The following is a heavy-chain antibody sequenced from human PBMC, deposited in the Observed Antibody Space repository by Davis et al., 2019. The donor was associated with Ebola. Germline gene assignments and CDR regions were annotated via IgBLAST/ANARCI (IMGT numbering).Heavy chain of an antibody. CDR2: INPKSGGT. D-gene: IGHD2-8*01. V-gene: IGHV1-2*04. Sequence: AASVKVSCKASGYTFIDNYIHWMRQAPGQGPEWMGWINPKSGGTKYAQRFQDWVTMTRDTSITTAYVELSGLTSDDTAIYYCARALSATYDYYVDVWGKGTAVTVSS. J-gene: IGHJ6*03. CDR3: ARALSATYDYYVDV. CDR1: GYTFIDNY.